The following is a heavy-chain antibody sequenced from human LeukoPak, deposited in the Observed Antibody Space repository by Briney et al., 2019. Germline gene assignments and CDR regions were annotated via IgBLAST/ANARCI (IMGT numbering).Heavy chain of an antibody. D-gene: IGHD3-10*01. Sequence: SETLSLTCAVYGGSFSGYYWSWIRQPPGKGLEWIGEINHSGSTNYNPSLKSRVTLSVDTSKNQFSLKLSSVTAADTAVYYCARILTMVRGVIDYWGQGTLVTVSS. J-gene: IGHJ4*02. CDR3: ARILTMVRGVIDY. CDR2: INHSGST. V-gene: IGHV4-34*01. CDR1: GGSFSGYY.